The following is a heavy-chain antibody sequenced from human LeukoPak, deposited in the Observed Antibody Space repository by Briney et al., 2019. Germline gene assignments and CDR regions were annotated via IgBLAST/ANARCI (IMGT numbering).Heavy chain of an antibody. V-gene: IGHV3-13*01. D-gene: IGHD3-10*01. CDR1: GFTLSSYD. J-gene: IGHJ4*02. CDR2: IGTAGDT. Sequence: GGSLRLSCAASGFTLSSYDMHWVRQVTGRGLEWVSSIGTAGDTYYPGSVKGRFTISRENAKNSMYLQMNSLRAGDTAVYYCARVGLEYYYGSGGYDYWGQGTLVTVST. CDR3: ARVGLEYYYGSGGYDY.